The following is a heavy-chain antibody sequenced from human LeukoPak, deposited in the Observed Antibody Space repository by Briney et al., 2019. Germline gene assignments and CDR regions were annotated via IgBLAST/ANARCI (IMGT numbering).Heavy chain of an antibody. CDR1: GFTFSSYE. J-gene: IGHJ6*02. CDR3: ARGFWSGYSRAGMDV. Sequence: GGSLRLSCAASGFTFSSYEVNWVRQAPGKGLEWVSYISSSGSTIYYADSVKGRFTISRDNAKNSLYLQVNSLRAEDTAVYYCARGFWSGYSRAGMDVWGQGTTVTVSS. CDR2: ISSSGSTI. D-gene: IGHD3-3*01. V-gene: IGHV3-48*03.